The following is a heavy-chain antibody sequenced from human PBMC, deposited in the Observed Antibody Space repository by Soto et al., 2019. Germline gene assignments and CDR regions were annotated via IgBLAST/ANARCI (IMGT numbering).Heavy chain of an antibody. CDR1: GYTFTSYE. J-gene: IGHJ6*02. V-gene: IGHV1-8*01. Sequence: VASVKVSCKASGYTFTSYEINWVRQATGQGLEWMGWMNPNSGNTGYAQKFQGRVTMTRNTSISTAYMELSSLRSEDTAVYYCAGSRFSSSWDYYYYGMDVWGQGTTVTVSS. D-gene: IGHD6-13*01. CDR2: MNPNSGNT. CDR3: AGSRFSSSWDYYYYGMDV.